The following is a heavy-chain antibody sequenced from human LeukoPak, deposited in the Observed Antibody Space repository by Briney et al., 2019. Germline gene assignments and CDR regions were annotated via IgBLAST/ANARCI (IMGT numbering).Heavy chain of an antibody. CDR3: ARLGLIIDY. D-gene: IGHD3/OR15-3a*01. CDR2: ISSSSSTI. J-gene: IGHJ4*02. V-gene: IGHV3-48*04. CDR1: GFTFSSYS. Sequence: GGSLRLSCAASGFTFSSYSMNWVRQAPGKGLEWVSYISSSSSTIYYADSVKGRFTISRDNAKNSLYLQMNSLRAEDTAVYYCARLGLIIDYWGQGTLVTVSS.